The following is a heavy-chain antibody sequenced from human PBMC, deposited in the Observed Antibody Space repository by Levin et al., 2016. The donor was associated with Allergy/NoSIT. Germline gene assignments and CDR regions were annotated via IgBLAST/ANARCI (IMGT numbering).Heavy chain of an antibody. V-gene: IGHV1-18*01. D-gene: IGHD2/OR15-2a*01. CDR2: ITSYNGLT. Sequence: ASVKVSCKASGYSFNNYGISWVRQAPGQRLEWMGWITSYNGLTVYAQKFQDRVTMTTDTSTSTAYMELRNLRSDDTAVYYCAREETFWGQGTLVTVSS. J-gene: IGHJ1*01. CDR3: AREETF. CDR1: GYSFNNYG.